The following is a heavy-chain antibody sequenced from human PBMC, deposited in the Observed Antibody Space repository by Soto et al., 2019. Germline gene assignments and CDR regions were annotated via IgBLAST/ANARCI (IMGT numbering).Heavy chain of an antibody. D-gene: IGHD6-6*01. Sequence: GGSLRLSCAASGFTVSSNYMSWVRQAPGKGLERVSVIYSGGSTYYADSVKGRFTISRDNSKNTLYLQMNSLRAEDTAVYYCARGEYSSLLFDYWGQGTLVTVSS. V-gene: IGHV3-66*01. CDR1: GFTVSSNY. CDR3: ARGEYSSLLFDY. CDR2: IYSGGST. J-gene: IGHJ4*02.